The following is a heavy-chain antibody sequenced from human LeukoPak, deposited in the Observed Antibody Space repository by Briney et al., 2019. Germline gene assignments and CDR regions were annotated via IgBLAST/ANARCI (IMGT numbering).Heavy chain of an antibody. Sequence: ASVKVSCKASGYTFTGHYMHWVRQAPGQGLEWMGWIDPNSGGTNYAQKFQGRVTMTRDTSISTAYMELSRLRSDDTAVYYCARDSSSWYDYWGQGTLVTVSS. CDR2: IDPNSGGT. J-gene: IGHJ4*02. CDR3: ARDSSSWYDY. D-gene: IGHD6-13*01. CDR1: GYTFTGHY. V-gene: IGHV1-2*02.